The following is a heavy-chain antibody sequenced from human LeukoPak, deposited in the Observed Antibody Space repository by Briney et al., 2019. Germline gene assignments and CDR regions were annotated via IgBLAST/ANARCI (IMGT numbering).Heavy chain of an antibody. D-gene: IGHD2-8*01. Sequence: GGSLRLSCAASGFTFSSYAMSWVRQAPGKGLEWVSAISGSGGSTYYADSVKGRFTISRDNSKNTLYLQMNSLRAEDRAVYYCAKSMVSSPAVDYWGQGTLVTVSS. CDR3: AKSMVSSPAVDY. V-gene: IGHV3-23*01. CDR1: GFTFSSYA. CDR2: ISGSGGST. J-gene: IGHJ4*02.